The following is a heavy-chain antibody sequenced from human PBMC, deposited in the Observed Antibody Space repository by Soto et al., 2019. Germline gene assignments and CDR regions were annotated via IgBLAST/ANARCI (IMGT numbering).Heavy chain of an antibody. Sequence: PGGSLRLSCAASGFTFSNAWINWVRQAPGKGLEWVGRIKSKTDGGTTDFAARVKGRFAISRDDSKNMVYLEMNSLKTEDTAIYYCTTDSYMTNIIVRFDYWGHGTLVTVSS. CDR1: GFTFSNAW. CDR2: IKSKTDGGTT. D-gene: IGHD4-17*01. V-gene: IGHV3-15*07. CDR3: TTDSYMTNIIVRFDY. J-gene: IGHJ4*01.